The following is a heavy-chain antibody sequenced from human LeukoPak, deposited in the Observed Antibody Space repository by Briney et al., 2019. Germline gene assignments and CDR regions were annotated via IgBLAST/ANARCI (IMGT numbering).Heavy chain of an antibody. Sequence: ASVTVSCKASGYTFTGYYMHWVRQAPGQGLEWMGWINPNSGGTNYAQKFQGRVTITRDTSISTAYMEMSRLRYDETGVYYCARGGQMAYFDCLKRNTYYYYMDFWGKGTTVTVSS. V-gene: IGHV1-2*02. J-gene: IGHJ6*03. CDR2: INPNSGGT. D-gene: IGHD3-9*01. CDR3: ARGGQMAYFDCLKRNTYYYYMDF. CDR1: GYTFTGYY.